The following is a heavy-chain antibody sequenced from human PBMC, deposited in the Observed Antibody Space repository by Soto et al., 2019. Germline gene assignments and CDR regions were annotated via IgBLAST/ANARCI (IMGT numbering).Heavy chain of an antibody. CDR1: GFTFSSYS. Sequence: EVQLVESGGGLVKPGGSLRLSCAASGFTFSSYSMNWVRQAPGKGLEWVSSISSSSSYIYYADSVKGRFTISRDNAKNPLYRQINSLRAEDRAVYYCARNQYSNYGPMDVGGQGTTVTVSS. V-gene: IGHV3-21*01. D-gene: IGHD4-4*01. J-gene: IGHJ6*02. CDR2: ISSSSSYI. CDR3: ARNQYSNYGPMDV.